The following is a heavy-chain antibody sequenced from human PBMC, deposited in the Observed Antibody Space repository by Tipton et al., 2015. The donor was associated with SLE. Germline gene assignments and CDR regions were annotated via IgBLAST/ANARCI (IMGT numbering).Heavy chain of an antibody. CDR2: IYYSGST. Sequence: TLSLTCTVSGGSISSYYWSWIRQPPGKGLEWMGYIYYSGSTNYNPSLKSRVTISVDTSKNQFSLKLSSVTAADTAVYYCAGGGGSRYFDYWGQGTLVTVSS. V-gene: IGHV4-59*01. D-gene: IGHD3-16*01. J-gene: IGHJ4*02. CDR3: AGGGGSRYFDY. CDR1: GGSISSYY.